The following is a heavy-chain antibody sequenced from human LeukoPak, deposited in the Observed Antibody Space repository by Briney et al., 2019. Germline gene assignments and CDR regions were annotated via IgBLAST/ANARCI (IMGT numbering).Heavy chain of an antibody. Sequence: SETLSLTCTVSGGSISSHYWSWIQQPPGKGLEWIGYIYYSGSTNYNPSLKSRVTISVDTSKNQFSLKLSSVTAADTAVYYCAREIAVAGHIDYWGQGTLVTVSS. CDR3: AREIAVAGHIDY. V-gene: IGHV4-59*11. CDR1: GGSISSHY. D-gene: IGHD6-19*01. J-gene: IGHJ4*02. CDR2: IYYSGST.